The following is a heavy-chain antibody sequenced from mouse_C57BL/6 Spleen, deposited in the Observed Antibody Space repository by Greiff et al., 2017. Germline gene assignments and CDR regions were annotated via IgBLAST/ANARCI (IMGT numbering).Heavy chain of an antibody. V-gene: IGHV1-26*01. CDR2: INPNNGGT. J-gene: IGHJ3*01. D-gene: IGHD1-1*01. Sequence: VQLQQSGPELVKPGASVKISCKASGYTFTDYYMNWVKQSHGKSLEWIGDINPNNGGTSYNQKFKGKATLTVDKSSSTAYMELRSLTSEDSAVYDCARGITPGFAYWGQGTLVTVSA. CDR1: GYTFTDYY. CDR3: ARGITPGFAY.